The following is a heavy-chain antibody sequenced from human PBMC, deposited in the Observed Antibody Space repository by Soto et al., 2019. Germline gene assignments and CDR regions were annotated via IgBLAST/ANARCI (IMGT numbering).Heavy chain of an antibody. CDR3: ARQGCSWYSSDPDWFDL. CDR1: GGSISSSSYY. D-gene: IGHD2-15*01. CDR2: IYYSGST. V-gene: IGHV4-39*01. J-gene: IGHJ5*02. Sequence: SETLSLTCTVSGGSISSSSYYWGWIRQPPGKGLEWIGSIYYSGSTYYNPSLKSRVTISVDTSKNQFSLKLSSVTAADTAVYYCARQGCSWYSSDPDWFDLWGQRTLVAGFS.